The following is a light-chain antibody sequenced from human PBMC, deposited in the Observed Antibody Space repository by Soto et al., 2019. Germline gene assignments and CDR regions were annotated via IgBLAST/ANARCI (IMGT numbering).Light chain of an antibody. J-gene: IGKJ1*01. Sequence: DIVMTQSPDSLAVSLGERATINCKSSQSVLYSSNNKNHLAWYQQKPGQPPKLLIYWASTRESGVPDRFSGSGSGTDFTLTISSLQAEDVAVYYCQQYYSTWTFGQGTKVEIK. CDR1: QSVLYSSNNKNH. CDR3: QQYYSTWT. V-gene: IGKV4-1*01. CDR2: WAS.